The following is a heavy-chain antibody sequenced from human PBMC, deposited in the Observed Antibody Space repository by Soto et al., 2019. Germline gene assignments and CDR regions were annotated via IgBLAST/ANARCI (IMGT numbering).Heavy chain of an antibody. D-gene: IGHD6-19*01. V-gene: IGHV3-30*18. CDR3: AKLPPGIAVAGTVFDY. CDR2: ISYDGSNK. CDR1: GFTFSSYG. J-gene: IGHJ4*02. Sequence: GGSLRLSCAASGFTFSSYGMHWVRQAPGKGLEWVAVISYDGSNKYYADSVKGRFTISRDNSKNTLYLQMNSLRAEDTAVYYCAKLPPGIAVAGTVFDYWGQGTLVTVSS.